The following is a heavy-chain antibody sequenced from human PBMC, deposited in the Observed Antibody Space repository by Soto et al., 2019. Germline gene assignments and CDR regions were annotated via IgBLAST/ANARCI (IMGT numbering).Heavy chain of an antibody. CDR3: ARDTSGRWHSRYFDY. D-gene: IGHD3-3*02. V-gene: IGHV1-46*03. J-gene: IGHJ4*02. CDR2: INPSGGST. CDR1: GYTFTSYY. Sequence: ASVKVSCKASGYTFTSYYMHWVRQAPGQGLEWMGIINPSGGSTSYAQKFQGRVTMTRDTSTSTVYMELSSLRSEDTAVYYCARDTSGRWHSRYFDYWGQGTLVTVSS.